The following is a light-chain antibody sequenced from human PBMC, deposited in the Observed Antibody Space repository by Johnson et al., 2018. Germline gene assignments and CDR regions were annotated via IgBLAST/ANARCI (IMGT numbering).Light chain of an antibody. V-gene: IGLV1-51*02. J-gene: IGLJ1*01. Sequence: QSVLTQPPSVSAAPGQKVTISCSGSSSNIGNNYVSWYQQLPGTAPKLLIYENNKRPSGIPDRFSGSKSGTSATLGITGLQTGDEADYYCGTWASSLSAGNVFGTGTKVNVL. CDR1: SSNIGNNY. CDR2: ENN. CDR3: GTWASSLSAGNV.